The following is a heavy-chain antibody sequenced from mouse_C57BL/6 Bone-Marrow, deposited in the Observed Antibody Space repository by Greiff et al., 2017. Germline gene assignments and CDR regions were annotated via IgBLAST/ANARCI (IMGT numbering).Heavy chain of an antibody. J-gene: IGHJ4*01. CDR2: IYPGDGDT. CDR3: ARVYSNPYYYAMDY. CDR1: GYAFSSSW. D-gene: IGHD2-5*01. Sequence: VQLQQSGPELVKPGASVKISCKASGYAFSSSWMNWVKQRPGKGLEWIGRIYPGDGDTNYNGKFKGKDTLTADKSSSTAYMQLSSLTSEDSAVYFCARVYSNPYYYAMDYWGQGTSVTVSS. V-gene: IGHV1-82*01.